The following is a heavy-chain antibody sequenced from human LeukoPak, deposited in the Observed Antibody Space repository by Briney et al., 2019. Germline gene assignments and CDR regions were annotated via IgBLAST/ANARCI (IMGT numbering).Heavy chain of an antibody. CDR2: INLDGNDK. D-gene: IGHD1-26*01. CDR1: GFIFSSHW. J-gene: IGHJ4*02. Sequence: GGSLRLSCAASGFIFSSHWMSWVRQAPGEGLEWVANINLDGNDKNYVDSVKGRFTISRDNAKNSLYLQMNTLRAEDTAMYYCVRSGSYFSKWGQGTLVTVSS. V-gene: IGHV3-7*02. CDR3: VRSGSYFSK.